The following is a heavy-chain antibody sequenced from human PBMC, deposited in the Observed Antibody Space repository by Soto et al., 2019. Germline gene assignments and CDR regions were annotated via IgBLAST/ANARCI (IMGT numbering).Heavy chain of an antibody. CDR1: GFTFSSYS. J-gene: IGHJ5*02. Sequence: EVQLVESGGGLVKPGGSLRLSCAASGFTFSSYSMNWVRQAPGKGLEWVSSISSSSSYIYYADSVKGRFTISRDNAKNSLYLQMNSLRAEDKAVYYCAREMGDVWGSSQFEPWGQGTLVSVSS. V-gene: IGHV3-21*01. CDR3: AREMGDVWGSSQFEP. D-gene: IGHD3-16*01. CDR2: ISSSSSYI.